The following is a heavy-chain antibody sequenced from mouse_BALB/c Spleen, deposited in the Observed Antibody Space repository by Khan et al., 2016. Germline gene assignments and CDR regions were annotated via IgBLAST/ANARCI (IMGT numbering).Heavy chain of an antibody. CDR1: GYTFTSYV. CDR3: ARNDYWFAY. D-gene: IGHD2-4*01. CDR2: INPYNDDT. J-gene: IGHJ3*01. V-gene: IGHV1S136*01. Sequence: VQLKQSGPELVKPGASVKMSCKASGYTFTSYVMHWVKQKPGQGLECIGYINPYNDDTKYNEKFKGKATLTSDKSSNTAYMELSSLTSEDSAVDYCARNDYWFAYWGQGTLVTVSA.